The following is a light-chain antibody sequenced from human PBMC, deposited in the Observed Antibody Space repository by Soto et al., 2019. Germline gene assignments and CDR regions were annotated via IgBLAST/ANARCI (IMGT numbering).Light chain of an antibody. CDR1: QDISNY. CDR3: QKYNSAPRT. J-gene: IGKJ1*01. CDR2: AAS. Sequence: DIQMTQSPSSLFASVGDRVTITCRASQDISNYLAWYQQKPGKVPILLIYAASTLQSGVPSRFRGSGSGTDFTLTISSLQPEDVATYYCQKYNSAPRTFGQGTKVEIK. V-gene: IGKV1-27*01.